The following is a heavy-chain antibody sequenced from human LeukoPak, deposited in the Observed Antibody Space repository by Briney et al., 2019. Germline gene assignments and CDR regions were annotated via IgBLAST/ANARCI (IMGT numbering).Heavy chain of an antibody. D-gene: IGHD5-12*01. CDR3: ARVIIVATTGANMGAFDI. CDR2: IIPIFGIA. CDR1: GGTFSSYA. Sequence: SVKVSCKASGGTFSSYAISWVRQAPGQGLEWMGGIIPIFGIANYAQKFQGRVTITTDESTSTAYMELSSLRSEDTAVYYCARVIIVATTGANMGAFDIWGQGTMVTVSS. V-gene: IGHV1-69*05. J-gene: IGHJ3*02.